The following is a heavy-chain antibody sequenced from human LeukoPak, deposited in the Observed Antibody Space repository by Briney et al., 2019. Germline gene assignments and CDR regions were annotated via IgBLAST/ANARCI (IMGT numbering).Heavy chain of an antibody. CDR3: AKARSWSIGEVFDY. Sequence: PGGSLRLSCAASGFTFDDYAMPWVRQAPGKGLEWASGISWNSGSIGYADSVKGRFTISRDNAKNSLYLQMNSLRAEDTALYYCAKARSWSIGEVFDYWGQGTLVTVSS. V-gene: IGHV3-9*01. D-gene: IGHD6-13*01. J-gene: IGHJ4*02. CDR1: GFTFDDYA. CDR2: ISWNSGSI.